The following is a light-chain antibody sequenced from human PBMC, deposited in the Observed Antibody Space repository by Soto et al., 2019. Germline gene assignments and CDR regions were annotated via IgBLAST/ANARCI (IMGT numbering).Light chain of an antibody. Sequence: QSVLTQPPSVSGAPGQRVTISCTGSNSNIGAGYDVHWYLQLPGTAPKLLVYSNNNRPSGVSNRFSGSKSGNTASLTISGLQADDEADYYCSSYTTSSALQVFGIGTKLTVL. CDR1: NSNIGAGYD. V-gene: IGLV1-40*01. CDR2: SNN. J-gene: IGLJ1*01. CDR3: SSYTTSSALQV.